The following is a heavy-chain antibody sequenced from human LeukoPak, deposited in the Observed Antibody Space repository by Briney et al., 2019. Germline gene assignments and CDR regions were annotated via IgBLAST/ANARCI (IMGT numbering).Heavy chain of an antibody. Sequence: ASVTVSCKASGYTFTSYAMHWVRQAPGQRLEWMGWINAGNGNTKYSQKFQGRVTITRDTSASTAYMELGSLRSEDTGVYFCERVSTIRHRFDHWGQGTLVPVSS. D-gene: IGHD1-1*01. CDR3: ERVSTIRHRFDH. V-gene: IGHV1-3*01. CDR1: GYTFTSYA. CDR2: INAGNGNT. J-gene: IGHJ4*02.